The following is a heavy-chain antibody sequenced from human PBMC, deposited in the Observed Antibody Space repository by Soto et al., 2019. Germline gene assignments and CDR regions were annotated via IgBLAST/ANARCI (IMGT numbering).Heavy chain of an antibody. CDR2: IAYDGNEK. CDR3: AKDVGDYVPYYYGVDV. CDR1: GFTFKTHA. J-gene: IGHJ6*02. D-gene: IGHD1-26*01. Sequence: VQLVESGGGVVQPGTSLRLSCAASGFTFKTHAMHWVRQAPGKGLEWMAVIAYDGNEKFYADSVKGRFTISRDNSKNALYLQINTRRNEDTAVYYCAKDVGDYVPYYYGVDVWGLRTTVTVSS. V-gene: IGHV3-30*18.